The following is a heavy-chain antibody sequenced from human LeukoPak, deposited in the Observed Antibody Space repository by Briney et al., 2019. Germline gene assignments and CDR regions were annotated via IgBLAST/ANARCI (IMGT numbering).Heavy chain of an antibody. J-gene: IGHJ5*02. CDR3: ARGYCSSTSCYVRGQDWFDP. D-gene: IGHD2-2*01. V-gene: IGHV1-18*01. CDR1: GYTFTSYG. Sequence: GASVKVSCKASGYTFTSYGISWVRQAPGQGLEWMGWISAYNGNTNYAQKLQGRVTMTTDTSTSTAYMELRSLRSDDTAVYYCARGYCSSTSCYVRGQDWFDPWGQGTLVTVSS. CDR2: ISAYNGNT.